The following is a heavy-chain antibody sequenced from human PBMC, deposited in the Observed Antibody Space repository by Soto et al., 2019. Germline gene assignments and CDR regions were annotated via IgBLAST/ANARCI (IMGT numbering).Heavy chain of an antibody. CDR1: CYNFGDYV. CDR3: AKPRKVTTAVGQMRFDA. Sequence: GESLKICCQASCYNFGDYVVAWVRQKPEPGLEEEGLIYPGDSDDRYSPSVQGQVTISVDGSTDTAYLQWNSLKASDSGTYYCAKPRKVTTAVGQMRFDACGQVPLGTVSS. V-gene: IGHV5-51*01. J-gene: IGHJ5*02. CDR2: IYPGDSDD. D-gene: IGHD3-3*01.